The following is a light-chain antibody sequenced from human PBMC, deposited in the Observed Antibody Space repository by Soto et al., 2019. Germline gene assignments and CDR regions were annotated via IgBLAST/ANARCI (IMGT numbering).Light chain of an antibody. J-gene: IGKJ1*01. CDR2: AAA. V-gene: IGKV1-39*01. CDR1: QGISTY. Sequence: DIQMTQSPSSLSASVGDRVTITCRASQGISTYLNWYQQKPGKAPKLLIYAAARLQTGVPSRFSGSGSGTDFTLTISSLQPEDFATYYCQQAYGAPPTFGQGTKVDI. CDR3: QQAYGAPPT.